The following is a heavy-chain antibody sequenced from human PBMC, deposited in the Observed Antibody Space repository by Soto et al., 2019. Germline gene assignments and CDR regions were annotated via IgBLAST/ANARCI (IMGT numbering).Heavy chain of an antibody. CDR3: ADSSWDSSSWYFDY. Sequence: ASVKVSCKASGYTFTSYYMHWVRQAPGQGLEWMGIINPSGGSTSYAQKFQGRVTMTRDTSTSTGYMGLSSPRSEDTAVFCCADSSWDSSSWYFDYWGQGTLVTVSS. CDR2: INPSGGST. D-gene: IGHD6-13*01. J-gene: IGHJ4*02. V-gene: IGHV1-46*01. CDR1: GYTFTSYY.